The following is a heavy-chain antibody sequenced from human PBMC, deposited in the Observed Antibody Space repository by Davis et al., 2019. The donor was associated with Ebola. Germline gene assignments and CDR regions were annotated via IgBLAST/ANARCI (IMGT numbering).Heavy chain of an antibody. CDR3: ARVRLQLGVRFDY. CDR1: GFTFSSYA. J-gene: IGHJ4*02. CDR2: ISSSSSYT. D-gene: IGHD5-24*01. V-gene: IGHV3-21*05. Sequence: GGSLRLSCAASGFTFSSYAMHWVRQAPGKGLEWVSYISSSSSYTNYADSVKGRFTISRDNAKNSLYLQMNSLRAEDTAVYYCARVRLQLGVRFDYWGQGTLVTVSS.